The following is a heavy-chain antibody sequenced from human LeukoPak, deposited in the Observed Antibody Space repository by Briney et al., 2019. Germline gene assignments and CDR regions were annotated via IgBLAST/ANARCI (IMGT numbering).Heavy chain of an antibody. V-gene: IGHV4-34*01. J-gene: IGHJ4*02. D-gene: IGHD6-6*01. CDR2: INHSGST. Sequence: PSQTLSLTCAVYGGSFSGYYWSWIRHPPGNGLEWIGEINHSGSTNYNPSLKSRVTISVDTSKNQFSLKLSSVTAADTAVYYCARRIAARPINYFDYWGQGTLVTVSS. CDR1: GGSFSGYY. CDR3: ARRIAARPINYFDY.